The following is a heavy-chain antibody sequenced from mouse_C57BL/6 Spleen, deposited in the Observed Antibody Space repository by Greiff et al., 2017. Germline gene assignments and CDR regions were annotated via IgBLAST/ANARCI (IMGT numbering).Heavy chain of an antibody. CDR1: GYAFSSYW. CDR3: ARGDYSNPFAY. V-gene: IGHV1-80*01. D-gene: IGHD2-5*01. Sequence: QVHVKPSGAELVKPGASVKISCKASGYAFSSYWMNWVKQRPGKGLEWIGQIYPGDGATNYNGKFKGKATLTADKSSSTAYMQLSSLTSQNSAVYFCARGDYSNPFAYCGQESLVTVSA. CDR2: IYPGDGAT. J-gene: IGHJ3*01.